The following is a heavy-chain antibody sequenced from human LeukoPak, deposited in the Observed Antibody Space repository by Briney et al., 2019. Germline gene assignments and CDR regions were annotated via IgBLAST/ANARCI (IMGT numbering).Heavy chain of an antibody. Sequence: GESLKISCKGSGYSFTSYWIGWVRQMPGKGLEWMGIIYPGDSDTRHSPSFQGQVTISADKSISTAYLQWSSLKASDTAMYYCARDYGSGAPYYYYGMDVWGQGTTVTVSS. V-gene: IGHV5-51*01. CDR3: ARDYGSGAPYYYYGMDV. CDR2: IYPGDSDT. D-gene: IGHD3-10*01. CDR1: GYSFTSYW. J-gene: IGHJ6*02.